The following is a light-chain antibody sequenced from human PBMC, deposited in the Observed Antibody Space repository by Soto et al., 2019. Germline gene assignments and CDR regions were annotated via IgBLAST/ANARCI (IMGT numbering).Light chain of an antibody. J-gene: IGKJ4*01. CDR2: GAS. V-gene: IGKV3-20*01. CDR1: QRISVSN. Sequence: EIVLTQSPGTLSLSPGERATLSCRASQRISVSNLAWYQQRPGQAPSLLIYGASKRTSGVQDRFSGSGSGTDFTLTIKRLEPEDFAVYYCQHYSSELLPVGGGTKVDIK. CDR3: QHYSSELLP.